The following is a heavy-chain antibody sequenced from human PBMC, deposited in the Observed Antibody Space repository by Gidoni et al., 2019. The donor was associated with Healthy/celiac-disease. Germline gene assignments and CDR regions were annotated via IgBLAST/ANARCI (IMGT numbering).Heavy chain of an antibody. Sequence: DVKNPVASVHVSCNASGYSFTSYAMHWVLQAPGQMLEWMGWINAGNGNTKYSHKFQGIVTITRATSASTAYMELSSLSYEDTAVYYWERSLKVNVIAPDYWGQGTLVTVSS. D-gene: IGHD3-16*02. CDR2: INAGNGNT. CDR3: ERSLKVNVIAPDY. CDR1: GYSFTSYA. V-gene: IGHV1-3*01. J-gene: IGHJ4*02.